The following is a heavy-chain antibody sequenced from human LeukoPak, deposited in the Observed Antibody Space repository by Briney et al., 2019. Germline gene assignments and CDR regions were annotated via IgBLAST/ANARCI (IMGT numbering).Heavy chain of an antibody. Sequence: GGSLRLSCAASGFTFSDYYMSWIRQALGKGLEWVSYISSSGRTIYYADSVKGRFTISRDNAKNSLFLQMNSLRAEDTAVYYCARRDSSSWYGVDYWGQGTLVTVSS. CDR1: GFTFSDYY. CDR3: ARRDSSSWYGVDY. J-gene: IGHJ4*02. D-gene: IGHD6-13*01. V-gene: IGHV3-11*01. CDR2: ISSSGRTI.